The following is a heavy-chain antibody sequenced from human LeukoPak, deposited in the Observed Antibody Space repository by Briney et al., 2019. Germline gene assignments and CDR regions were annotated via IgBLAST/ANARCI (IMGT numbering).Heavy chain of an antibody. D-gene: IGHD1-26*01. CDR1: GGSISSSSYH. Sequence: KPSETLSLTCTVSGGSISSSSYHLGWIRQPPGKGLEGVGSVYYSGSTYNNPSLKSRVTISVDTSKKQFSLKISSVTAADTAVYYCARLRVGATGYFDSWGQGTLVTVSS. CDR2: VYYSGST. V-gene: IGHV4-39*01. J-gene: IGHJ4*02. CDR3: ARLRVGATGYFDS.